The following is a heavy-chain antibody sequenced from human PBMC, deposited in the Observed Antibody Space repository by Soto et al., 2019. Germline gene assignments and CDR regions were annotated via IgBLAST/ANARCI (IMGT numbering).Heavy chain of an antibody. CDR1: GASISGFY. J-gene: IGHJ5*02. V-gene: IGHV4-4*07. D-gene: IGHD1-1*01. CDR3: VRDGTKTLRDWFDP. Sequence: KASETRSLTCTVSGASISGFYWSWIRKSAGKGLEWIGRIYATGTTDYNPSLKSRVMMSVDTSKKQFSLKLRSLTAADTAVYYCVRDGTKTLRDWFDPWGQGISVTVSS. CDR2: IYATGTT.